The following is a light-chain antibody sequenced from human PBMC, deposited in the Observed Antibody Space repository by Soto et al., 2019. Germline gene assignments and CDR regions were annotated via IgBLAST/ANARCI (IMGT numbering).Light chain of an antibody. J-gene: IGKJ1*01. CDR2: DAS. CDR1: QDISNY. Sequence: TPMNLSLSAVSAKVKDTVTITCQASQDISNYLNWYQQKPGKAPKLLIYDASNLETGVPSRFSRSGSGTEFSLTISSLQTDDFATDSCQLYGT. CDR3: QLYGT. V-gene: IGKV1-33*01.